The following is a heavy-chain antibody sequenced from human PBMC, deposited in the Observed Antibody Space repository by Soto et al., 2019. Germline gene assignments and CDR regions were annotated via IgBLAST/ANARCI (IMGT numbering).Heavy chain of an antibody. CDR2: IDGVGTGT. J-gene: IGHJ6*03. D-gene: IGHD3-3*01. CDR3: KTVFES. V-gene: IGHV3-74*01. CDR1: VFTFTNYL. Sequence: VGSLRLSCSSSVFTFTNYLMHWFRQVPGKWLLWVSRIDGVGTGTSYSDSVRVRFTISRDNSENTLYLQMNSLRAEDTAVYYCKTVFESWGKGNTVSVSS.